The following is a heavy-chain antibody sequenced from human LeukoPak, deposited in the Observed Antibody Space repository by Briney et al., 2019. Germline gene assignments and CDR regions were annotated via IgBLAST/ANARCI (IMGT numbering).Heavy chain of an antibody. CDR2: ISWNSGSI. CDR3: AKAATMVRGVIGFDYFDY. Sequence: PGGSLRLSCAASGFTFDDYAMHWVRQAPGKGLEWVSGISWNSGSIGYADSVKGRFTISRDNAKNSLYLQMNSLRAEDTALYYCAKAATMVRGVIGFDYFDYWGQGTLVTVSS. CDR1: GFTFDDYA. D-gene: IGHD3-10*01. J-gene: IGHJ4*02. V-gene: IGHV3-9*01.